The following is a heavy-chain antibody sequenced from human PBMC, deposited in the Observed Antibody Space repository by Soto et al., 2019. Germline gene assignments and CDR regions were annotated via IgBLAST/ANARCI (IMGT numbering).Heavy chain of an antibody. V-gene: IGHV4-4*02. CDR3: ARESYSATEGRDGYNLLY. J-gene: IGHJ4*02. Sequence: QVQLQESGPGLVKPSGTLSLTCAVSGGSISSNNWWSWVRQPPGKGLEWIGEIHHSGSTNYNPSRKSRVTISVDKSKNQFSLSLRSVTAADTAVYYCARESYSATEGRDGYNLLYWGQGTLVTVSS. D-gene: IGHD5-12*01. CDR2: IHHSGST. CDR1: GGSISSNNW.